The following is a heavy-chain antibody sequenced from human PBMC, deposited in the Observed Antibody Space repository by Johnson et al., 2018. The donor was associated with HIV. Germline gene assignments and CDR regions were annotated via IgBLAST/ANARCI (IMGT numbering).Heavy chain of an antibody. CDR2: IYSDGST. CDR1: GFTVSSNY. CDR3: ARGGGSSSWYQADAFDI. D-gene: IGHD6-13*01. Sequence: MQLVESGGGLVQPGGSLRLSCAASGFTVSSNYISWVRQAPGRGLEWVSLIYSDGSTYYADSVKGRFTISRDDSKNTLYLQMSSLRAEDTAVYYCARGGGSSSWYQADAFDIWGQGTMVTVSS. V-gene: IGHV3-66*02. J-gene: IGHJ3*02.